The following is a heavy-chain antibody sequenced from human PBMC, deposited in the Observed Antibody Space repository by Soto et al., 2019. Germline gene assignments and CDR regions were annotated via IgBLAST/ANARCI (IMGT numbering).Heavy chain of an antibody. Sequence: EVQLLESGGGLVQPGGSLRLSCAGSGFTFSSYAMTWVRQAPGKGLEWVSSISGSGDTTYYADSVRARFIISTDNSKNTLCLEMNSLRAEDTAVYYCAIIMTGYYSPFDYWGQGTLVTVSS. CDR2: ISGSGDTT. D-gene: IGHD3-9*01. V-gene: IGHV3-23*01. J-gene: IGHJ4*02. CDR3: AIIMTGYYSPFDY. CDR1: GFTFSSYA.